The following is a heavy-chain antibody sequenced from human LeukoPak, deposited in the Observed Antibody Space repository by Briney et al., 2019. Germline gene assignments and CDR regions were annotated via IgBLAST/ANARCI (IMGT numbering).Heavy chain of an antibody. Sequence: SETLSLTCTVSGGSISSYYWSWIRQPAGKGLEWIGRIYTSGSTNYNPSLKSRVTMSVDTSKNQFSLKLSSVAAADTAVYYCARHSRNLWTMSKAFDIWGQGTMVTVSS. CDR3: ARHSRNLWTMSKAFDI. D-gene: IGHD3/OR15-3a*01. J-gene: IGHJ3*02. CDR2: IYTSGST. CDR1: GGSISSYY. V-gene: IGHV4-4*07.